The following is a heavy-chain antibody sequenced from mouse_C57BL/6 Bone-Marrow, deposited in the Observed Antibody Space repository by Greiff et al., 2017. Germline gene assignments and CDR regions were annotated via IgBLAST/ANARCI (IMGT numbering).Heavy chain of an antibody. V-gene: IGHV1-59*01. CDR2: IDPSDSYT. CDR1: GYTFTSYW. Sequence: QVQLQQPGAELVRPGTSVKLSCKASGYTFTSYWMHWVKQRPGQGLEWIGVIDPSDSYTNYNQKFKGKATLTVDTSYSTAYMQLSSLTSEGAAVYYCARGSVVWGTGTTVTVSS. CDR3: ARGSVV. J-gene: IGHJ1*03.